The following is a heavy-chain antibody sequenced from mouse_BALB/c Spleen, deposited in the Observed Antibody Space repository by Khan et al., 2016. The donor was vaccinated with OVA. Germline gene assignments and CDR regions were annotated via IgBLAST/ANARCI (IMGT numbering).Heavy chain of an antibody. Sequence: QVQLKESGPGLAAPSQSLSITCTISGFSLTIYGVHWVRQPPGKGLEWLVVIWSDGSTNYNSVLKSRLTITKDNSQSQVFLKMNSLQTDDTAIYFCARQPYYHYNIMDYWGQGTSVTVSS. V-gene: IGHV2-6-1*01. D-gene: IGHD2-10*01. CDR1: GFSLTIYG. J-gene: IGHJ4*01. CDR2: IWSDGST. CDR3: ARQPYYHYNIMDY.